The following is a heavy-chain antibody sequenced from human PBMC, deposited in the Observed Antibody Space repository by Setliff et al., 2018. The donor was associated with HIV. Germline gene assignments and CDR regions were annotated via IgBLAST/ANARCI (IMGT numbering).Heavy chain of an antibody. D-gene: IGHD6-19*01. CDR3: ARDRGIAVADHHISWFDP. CDR2: INPSGGST. Sequence: ASVKVSCKASGYTFTSYGISWVRQAPGQGLEWMGIINPSGGSTSYAQKLQGRVTMTRDTSTSTVYMELSSLRSEDTAVYYCARDRGIAVADHHISWFDPWGQGTLVTVSS. CDR1: GYTFTSYG. J-gene: IGHJ5*02. V-gene: IGHV1-46*01.